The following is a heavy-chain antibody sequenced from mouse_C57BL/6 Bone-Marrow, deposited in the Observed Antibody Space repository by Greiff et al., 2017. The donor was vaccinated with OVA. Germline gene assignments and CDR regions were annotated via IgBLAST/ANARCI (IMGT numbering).Heavy chain of an antibody. Sequence: EVQVVESGPCLVRPSQTLSLTRTVTGFSINSDCYWIWIRQFPGNKLEYIGYTFYSGITYYQPSLESRTYITRDTSKNQFSLTLSSVTTEYTATYYCARGSSYYAMDYWGQGTSVTVSS. D-gene: IGHD1-1*01. V-gene: IGHV3-3*01. CDR1: GFSINSDCY. J-gene: IGHJ4*01. CDR2: TFYSGIT. CDR3: ARGSSYYAMDY.